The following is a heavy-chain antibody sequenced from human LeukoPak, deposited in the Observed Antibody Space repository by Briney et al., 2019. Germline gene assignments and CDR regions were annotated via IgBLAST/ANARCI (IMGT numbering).Heavy chain of an antibody. CDR2: ISAYNGNT. Sequence: ASVKVSCKASGYTFTSYGISWVRQAPGQGLEWMGWISAYNGNTNYAQKPQGRVTMTTDTSTSTAYMELRSLRSDDTAVHYCARDIVGPWVTPETPGNDYWGQGTLVTVSS. V-gene: IGHV1-18*04. D-gene: IGHD2-15*01. J-gene: IGHJ4*02. CDR1: GYTFTSYG. CDR3: ARDIVGPWVTPETPGNDY.